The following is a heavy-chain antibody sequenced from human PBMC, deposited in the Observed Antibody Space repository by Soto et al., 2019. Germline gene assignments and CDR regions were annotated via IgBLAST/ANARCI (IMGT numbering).Heavy chain of an antibody. Sequence: GGSLRLSCAASGFTFSSYWMHWVRQAPGKGLVWVSRINSDGSSTSYADSVKGRFTISRDNAKNTLYLQMNSLRAEDTAVYYCARGDYDILTGLGDENWFDPWGQGTLVTVSS. CDR1: GFTFSSYW. V-gene: IGHV3-74*01. CDR3: ARGDYDILTGLGDENWFDP. J-gene: IGHJ5*02. D-gene: IGHD3-9*01. CDR2: INSDGSST.